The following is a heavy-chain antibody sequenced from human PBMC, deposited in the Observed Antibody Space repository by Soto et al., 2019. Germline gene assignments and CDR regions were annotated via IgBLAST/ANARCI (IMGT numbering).Heavy chain of an antibody. CDR1: GFTFSSYS. J-gene: IGHJ4*02. CDR3: ARDKDWAFDY. D-gene: IGHD3-9*01. V-gene: IGHV3-48*03. CDR2: IFTTGTTI. Sequence: EVQLVESGGGLVQPGGSLRLSCVASGFTFSSYSMVWVRQAPGKGLEWVSYIFTTGTTIYYADSVKGRFTVSRDNAKNSVFRLLNSLRAEDTAVYHCARDKDWAFDYWGQGTPVTVSS.